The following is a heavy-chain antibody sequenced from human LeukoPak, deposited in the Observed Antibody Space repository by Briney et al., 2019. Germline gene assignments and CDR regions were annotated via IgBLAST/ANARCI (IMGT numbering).Heavy chain of an antibody. CDR1: GYTFTSYY. J-gene: IGHJ4*02. D-gene: IGHD6-6*01. V-gene: IGHV1-46*01. CDR3: ARGNSSRPLDY. Sequence: ASVKVSCKASGYTFTSYYMHWVRQAPGQGLEWMGIINPSGGSTSYAQKFQGRVTMTRDMSTSTVYMELSGLRSEDTAVYYCARGNSSRPLDYWGQGTLVTVSS. CDR2: INPSGGST.